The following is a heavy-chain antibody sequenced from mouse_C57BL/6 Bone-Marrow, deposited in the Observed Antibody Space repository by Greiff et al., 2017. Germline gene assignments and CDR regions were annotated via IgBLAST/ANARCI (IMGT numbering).Heavy chain of an antibody. CDR3: ARGLLRDYYAMDY. D-gene: IGHD1-1*01. CDR2: ISNGGGST. J-gene: IGHJ4*01. V-gene: IGHV5-12*01. CDR1: GFTFSDYY. Sequence: EVHLVESGGGLVQPGGSLKLSCAASGFTFSDYYMYWVRQTPEKRLEWVAYISNGGGSTYYPDTVKGRFTISRDNAKNTLYLQMSRLKSEDTAMYYCARGLLRDYYAMDYWGQGTSVTVSS.